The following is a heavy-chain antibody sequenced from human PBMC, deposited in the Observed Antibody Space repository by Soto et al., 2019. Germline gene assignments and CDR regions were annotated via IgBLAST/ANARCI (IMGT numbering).Heavy chain of an antibody. D-gene: IGHD3-10*01. CDR2: INPGDGSA. J-gene: IGHJ6*02. CDR1: GYPFTNYY. CDR3: ARVGNYYGSGTPRPHYKYAMDV. V-gene: IGHV1-46*01. Sequence: QVQLVQSGAEVRNPGASVKISCKTSGYPFTNYYIHWVRQAPGQGLEWMGIINPGDGSATSAQSFQHRVTMTRDTSTSNVYMEMTSLRSEDTAVYFCARVGNYYGSGTPRPHYKYAMDVWGQGTTVTVS.